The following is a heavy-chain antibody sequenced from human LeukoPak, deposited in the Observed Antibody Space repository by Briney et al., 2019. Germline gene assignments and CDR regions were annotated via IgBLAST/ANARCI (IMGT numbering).Heavy chain of an antibody. CDR2: ISAYNGNR. CDR1: GYTFTNYD. D-gene: IGHD2-21*02. J-gene: IGHJ4*02. CDR3: ARDTVSRGDFYDY. V-gene: IGHV1-18*01. Sequence: ASVKVSCKASGYTFTNYDISWVRQAPGQGLEWMGWISAYNGNRNYAQKLQGRVTMTTDTSTSTAYMELRSLRSDDTAVYYCARDTVSRGDFYDYWGQGTLVTVSS.